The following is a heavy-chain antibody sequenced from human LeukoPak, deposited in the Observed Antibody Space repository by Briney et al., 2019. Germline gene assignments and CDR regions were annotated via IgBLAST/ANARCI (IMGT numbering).Heavy chain of an antibody. CDR1: GFTFSSYT. CDR3: ARISYGGTYFLDY. D-gene: IGHD1-26*01. CDR2: ISGSSSYI. V-gene: IGHV3-21*04. Sequence: GGSLRLSCAASGFTFSSYTMNWVRQAPGKGLEWVSSISGSSSYIYYADSVKGRFTISRDNAKNSMYLQMNSLRAEDTAVYYCARISYGGTYFLDYWGQGTQVTVSS. J-gene: IGHJ4*02.